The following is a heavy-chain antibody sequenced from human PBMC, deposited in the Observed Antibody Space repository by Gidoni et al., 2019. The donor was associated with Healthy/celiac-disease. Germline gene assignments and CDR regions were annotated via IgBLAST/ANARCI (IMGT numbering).Heavy chain of an antibody. D-gene: IGHD3-16*01. Sequence: EVQLLESGGGLVQPGGSLRLSCAASGFPFSSYAMSWVRQAPGKGLEWVSAISGSGGSTYYADSVKGRFTISRDNSKNTLYLQMNSLRAEDTAVYYCAKSPRGGFYAFDIWGQGTMVTVSS. CDR1: GFPFSSYA. J-gene: IGHJ3*02. CDR3: AKSPRGGFYAFDI. V-gene: IGHV3-23*01. CDR2: ISGSGGST.